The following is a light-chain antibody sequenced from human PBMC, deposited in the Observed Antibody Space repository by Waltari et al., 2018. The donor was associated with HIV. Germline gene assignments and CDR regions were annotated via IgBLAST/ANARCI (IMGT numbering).Light chain of an antibody. Sequence: EIVMTQSPATLSASPGERATLSCRASQGINYSRLAWYQQKTGQAPRLLIYGASTRATGIPARFSGSESGTEFTLTISSLQSEDFAVYFCQQYDQYPRTFGQGTKVETK. CDR1: QGINYSR. V-gene: IGKV3D-15*01. CDR2: GAS. J-gene: IGKJ1*01. CDR3: QQYDQYPRT.